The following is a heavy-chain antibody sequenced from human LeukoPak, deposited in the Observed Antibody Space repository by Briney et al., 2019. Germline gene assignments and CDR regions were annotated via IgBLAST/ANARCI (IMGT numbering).Heavy chain of an antibody. CDR3: ARAYSSSRYTLDY. J-gene: IGHJ4*02. D-gene: IGHD6-13*01. V-gene: IGHV1-2*04. CDR1: GYTFTGYY. Sequence: ASVKVSCKASGYTFTGYYMHWVRQAPGQGLEWMGWINPNSGGTNYAQKFQGWVTMTRDTSISTAYMELSRLRSDDTAVYYCARAYSSSRYTLDYWGQGTLVTVSS. CDR2: INPNSGGT.